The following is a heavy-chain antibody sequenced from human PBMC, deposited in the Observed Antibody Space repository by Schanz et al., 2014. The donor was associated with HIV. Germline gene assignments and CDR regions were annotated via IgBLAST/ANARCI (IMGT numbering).Heavy chain of an antibody. Sequence: EVQLLESGGGLVQPGGSLRLTCAASGFTFRSYAMTWVRQAPGKGLDWVSGITGSGVSTYYADSVKGRFTISRDNSKNTLYLQMNSLRPEDTAVYYCARGQPLVQRWFDPWGQGTLVTVSS. J-gene: IGHJ5*02. CDR1: GFTFRSYA. D-gene: IGHD6-13*01. V-gene: IGHV3-23*01. CDR2: ITGSGVST. CDR3: ARGQPLVQRWFDP.